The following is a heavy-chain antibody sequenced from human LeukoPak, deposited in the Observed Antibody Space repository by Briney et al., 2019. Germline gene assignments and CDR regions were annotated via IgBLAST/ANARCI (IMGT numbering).Heavy chain of an antibody. Sequence: PSETLSLTCTVSGGSISSGGYYWSWIRQPPGKGLEWIGYIYYSGSTNYNPSLKSRVTISVDTSKNQFSLKLSSVTAADTAVYYCARDPMADDAFDIWGQGTMVTVSS. CDR2: IYYSGST. V-gene: IGHV4-61*08. J-gene: IGHJ3*02. CDR1: GGSISSGGYY. D-gene: IGHD3-10*01. CDR3: ARDPMADDAFDI.